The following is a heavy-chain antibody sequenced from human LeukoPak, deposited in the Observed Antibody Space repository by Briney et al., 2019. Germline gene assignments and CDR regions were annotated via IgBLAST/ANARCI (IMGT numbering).Heavy chain of an antibody. D-gene: IGHD3-22*01. J-gene: IGHJ4*02. CDR2: IRSKAYGGTT. CDR1: GFTFGDYA. CDR3: TRDFRGYYDSSGYYQIDY. Sequence: GGSLTLSCTASGFTFGDYAMSWFRQAPGKELEWVGFIRSKAYGGTTEYAASVKGRFTISGDDSKSIAYLQMNSLKTEDTSVYYCTRDFRGYYDSSGYYQIDYWGQGTLVTVSS. V-gene: IGHV3-49*03.